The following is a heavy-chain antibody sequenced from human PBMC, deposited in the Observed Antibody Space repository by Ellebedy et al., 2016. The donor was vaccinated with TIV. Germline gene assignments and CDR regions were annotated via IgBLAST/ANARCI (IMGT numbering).Heavy chain of an antibody. CDR1: GFTFSSYT. CDR2: ISSSSSYI. D-gene: IGHD3-22*01. Sequence: PGGSLRLSCAASGFTFSSYTMNWVRQAPGKGLEWVSSISSSSSYIYYADSVKGRFTIPRDNAKNSLYLQMNSLRAEDTAVYYCAREDDSSGYYLFDYWGQGTLVTVSS. CDR3: AREDDSSGYYLFDY. V-gene: IGHV3-21*01. J-gene: IGHJ4*02.